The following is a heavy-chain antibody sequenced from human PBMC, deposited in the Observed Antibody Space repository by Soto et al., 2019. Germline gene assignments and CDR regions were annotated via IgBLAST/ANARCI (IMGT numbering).Heavy chain of an antibody. V-gene: IGHV3-48*01. J-gene: IGHJ1*01. CDR1: GFTFSNYG. CDR3: AGYGSGSYREPFEL. CDR2: ISGSSDTI. Sequence: EVQLVESGGGLVQPGGSLRLSCAASGFTFSNYGMNWIRQAPGKGLEWVSDISGSSDTIYYADSVKGRFTISRDNAKNSLDLQMSSLGAEDTAVYLCAGYGSGSYREPFELWGQGTLVTVSS. D-gene: IGHD3-10*01.